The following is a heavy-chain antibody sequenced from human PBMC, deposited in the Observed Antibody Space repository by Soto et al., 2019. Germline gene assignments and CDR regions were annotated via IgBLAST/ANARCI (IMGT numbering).Heavy chain of an antibody. D-gene: IGHD2-21*02. J-gene: IGHJ5*02. CDR3: ASCLSGGDADWFDP. CDR2: INAGNGNT. V-gene: IGHV1-3*01. CDR1: GYTFTSYA. Sequence: QVQLVQSGAEVKKPGASVKVSCKASGYTFTSYAMHWVRQAPGQRLEWMGWINAGNGNTKYSQKCQGRLTITRVTSASTANRERSSLRSEDTAVYYCASCLSGGDADWFDPWGHGTLVTVSS.